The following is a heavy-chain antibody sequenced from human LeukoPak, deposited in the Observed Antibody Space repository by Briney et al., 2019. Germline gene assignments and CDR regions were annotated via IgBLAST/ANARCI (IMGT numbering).Heavy chain of an antibody. CDR1: GGSISSYY. J-gene: IGHJ1*01. CDR3: ARGNSYYDTSGYFPWESFQH. D-gene: IGHD3-22*01. CDR2: IFYSGST. Sequence: SETLSLTCTVSGGSISSYYWSWIRQPPGKGLEWIGYIFYSGSTNYNPSLKSRVTISVDTSKNQFSLELSSVTAADTAVYYCARGNSYYDTSGYFPWESFQHWGQGTLVTVSS. V-gene: IGHV4-59*01.